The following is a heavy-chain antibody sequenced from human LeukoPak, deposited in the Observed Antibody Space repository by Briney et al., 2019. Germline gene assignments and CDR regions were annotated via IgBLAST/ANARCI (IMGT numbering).Heavy chain of an antibody. CDR1: GGSFSGYY. CDR2: INHSGST. J-gene: IGHJ6*04. V-gene: IGHV4-34*01. Sequence: PSETLSLTCAVHGGSFSGYYSSWIRQPPGKRLEWIGEINHSGSTNYNPSLKSRVTISVDTSKNQFSLKLSSVTAADTAVYYCASSGSSWYGMDVWGKGTTVTVSS. CDR3: ASSGSSWYGMDV. D-gene: IGHD6-13*01.